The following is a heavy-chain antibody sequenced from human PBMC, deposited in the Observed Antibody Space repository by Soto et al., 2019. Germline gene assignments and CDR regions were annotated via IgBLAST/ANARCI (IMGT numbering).Heavy chain of an antibody. CDR1: GFTFGNYA. D-gene: IGHD1-20*01. V-gene: IGHV3-23*01. CDR2: ISGGGDAT. J-gene: IGHJ4*02. CDR3: GKKSRGSITLPVLSYFDS. Sequence: PGGSLRLSCAASGFTFGNYAFSWVRQAPGKGLEWVSVISGGGDATYYPDSVKGRFTTSRDNSKNTVYLQMNSLRAEDTAVYYFGKKSRGSITLPVLSYFDSWGKEPLVTVS.